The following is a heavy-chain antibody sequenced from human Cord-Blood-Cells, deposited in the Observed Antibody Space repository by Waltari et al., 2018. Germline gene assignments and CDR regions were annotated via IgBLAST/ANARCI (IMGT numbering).Heavy chain of an antibody. V-gene: IGHV1-69*01. CDR1: GGTFSSYA. CDR2: IIPIFGTA. J-gene: IGHJ4*02. CDR3: ARPGAGYFDY. Sequence: GGTFSSYAISWVRQAPGQGLEWMGGIIPIFGTANYAQKFQGRVTITADESTSTAYMELSSLRSEDTAVYYCARPGAGYFDYWGQGTLVTGSS. D-gene: IGHD6-19*01.